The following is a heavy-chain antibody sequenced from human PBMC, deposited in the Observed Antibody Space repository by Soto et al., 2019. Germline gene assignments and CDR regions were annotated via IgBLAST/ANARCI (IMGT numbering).Heavy chain of an antibody. CDR3: ARPRSQTYNRFDP. Sequence: SQTLSLTCAIPGDSVSSNSAAWNWIRQSPSRGLEWLGRTYYRSKWYNDYAHSVKSRITINPDTSKNQFSLQLNSVTPEDTAGYCSARPRSQTYNRFDPWGQGTLVTVS. J-gene: IGHJ5*02. V-gene: IGHV6-1*01. CDR2: TYYRSKWYN. CDR1: GDSVSSNSAA.